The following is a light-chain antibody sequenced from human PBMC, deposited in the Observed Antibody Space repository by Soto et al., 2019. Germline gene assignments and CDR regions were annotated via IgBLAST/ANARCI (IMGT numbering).Light chain of an antibody. CDR2: GAS. Sequence: EIVLTQSPGTLSLSPGERATLSCRASQSVSSSYLAWYQQKPGQAPRLLIYGASSRATGISDRFSGSGSGTDFTLTISRLEPEDFAVYYWHQYGSSSWTFGQGTKVEIK. CDR3: HQYGSSSWT. V-gene: IGKV3-20*01. CDR1: QSVSSSY. J-gene: IGKJ1*01.